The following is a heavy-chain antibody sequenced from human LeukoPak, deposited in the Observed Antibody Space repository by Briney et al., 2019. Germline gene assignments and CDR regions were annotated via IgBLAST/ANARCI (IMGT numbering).Heavy chain of an antibody. V-gene: IGHV3-66*01. J-gene: IGHJ4*02. CDR2: ISRSAST. CDR1: GFSVRSSY. Sequence: GGSLRLSCAASGFSVRSSYMIWVRQAPGKGLECVSVISRSASTYYAHSVKGGFTISRDNSKNTLYLQMNSLRAEDTAVYYCARDCGGDSDYWGQGTLVTVSS. D-gene: IGHD4-17*01. CDR3: ARDCGGDSDY.